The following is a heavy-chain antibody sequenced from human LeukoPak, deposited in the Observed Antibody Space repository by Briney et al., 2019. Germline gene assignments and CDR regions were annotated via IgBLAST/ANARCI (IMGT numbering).Heavy chain of an antibody. V-gene: IGHV4-34*01. D-gene: IGHD3-3*01. J-gene: IGHJ6*03. Sequence: SETLSLTCAVYGGSFSGYYWSWIRQPPGKGLEWIGEINHSGSTNYIPSLKSRVTISVDTPKNQFSLKLSSVTAADTPVYYCARTSPHYDFWSVIYYYMEVWGKEPTVTVSS. CDR1: GGSFSGYY. CDR3: ARTSPHYDFWSVIYYYMEV. CDR2: INHSGST.